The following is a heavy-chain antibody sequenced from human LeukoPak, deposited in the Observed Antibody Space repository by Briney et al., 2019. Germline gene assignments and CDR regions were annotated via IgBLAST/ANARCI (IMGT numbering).Heavy chain of an antibody. CDR1: GGTFSSYA. V-gene: IGHV1-69*01. Sequence: SVKVSCKASGGTFSSYAISWVRQAPGQGLEWMGGIIPIFGTANYAQKFQGRVTITADESTNTAYMELSSLRSEDTAVYYCARGPKYDYVWGSGFDYWGQGTLVTVSS. J-gene: IGHJ4*02. D-gene: IGHD3-16*01. CDR2: IIPIFGTA. CDR3: ARGPKYDYVWGSGFDY.